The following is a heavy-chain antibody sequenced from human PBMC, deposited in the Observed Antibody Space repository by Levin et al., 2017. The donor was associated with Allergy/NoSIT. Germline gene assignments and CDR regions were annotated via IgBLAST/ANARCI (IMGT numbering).Heavy chain of an antibody. V-gene: IGHV4-31*03. J-gene: IGHJ3*02. D-gene: IGHD3-9*01. Sequence: SQTLSLTCNISGGSINSDGNYWTWIRQVPGKGLEWIGYIYYTGSTSYNPSLKSRVAISIDTSKNHFSLRLSSVTAADTAVYYCAREDWYHTNSFDIWGQGTLVTVSS. CDR1: GGSINSDGNY. CDR2: IYYTGST. CDR3: AREDWYHTNSFDI.